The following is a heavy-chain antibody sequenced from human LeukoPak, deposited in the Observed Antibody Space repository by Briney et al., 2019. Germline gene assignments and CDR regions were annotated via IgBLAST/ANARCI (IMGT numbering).Heavy chain of an antibody. Sequence: GGSLRLSCAASGFTVSTNYMSWVRQAPGKGPEWVSIIYSNGGTYYADSVKGRFTISRDNAKNTLYLQMNSLRAEDTAVYYCAMIKEGWGQGTLVTVSS. D-gene: IGHD3-22*01. CDR2: IYSNGGT. CDR1: GFTVSTNY. J-gene: IGHJ4*02. CDR3: AMIKEG. V-gene: IGHV3-53*01.